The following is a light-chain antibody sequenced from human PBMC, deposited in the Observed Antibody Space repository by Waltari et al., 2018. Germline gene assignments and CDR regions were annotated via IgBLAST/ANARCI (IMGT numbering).Light chain of an antibody. Sequence: NFMLTQPHPVSHSPGPTVPISFPRSSGRLASHTQHWSQQRPGSAPTTVLYEDNQRPSGVPDRFSGSIDSSSNSASLTISGLKTEDEADYYWQSYDSSNHVVFGGGTKLTVL. CDR3: QSYDSSNHVV. J-gene: IGLJ2*01. CDR1: SGRLASHT. CDR2: EDN. V-gene: IGLV6-57*03.